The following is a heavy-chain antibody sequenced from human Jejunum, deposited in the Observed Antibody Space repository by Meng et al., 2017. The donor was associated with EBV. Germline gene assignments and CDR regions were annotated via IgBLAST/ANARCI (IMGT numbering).Heavy chain of an antibody. CDR2: IYWDDDK. CDR1: GFSLTTSGVG. D-gene: IGHD5-12*01. CDR3: AHSPMRTSSSGYPRGFDY. V-gene: IGHV2-5*02. Sequence: QITLQGSVPTLVKPTQTLTPTCTFSGFSLTTSGVGVGWIRQPPGKAPEWLALIYWDDDKRYSPSLKSRLTITKDTSKNQVVLTMTNMDPVDTGTYFCAHSPMRTSSSGYPRGFDYWGQGTLVTVSS. J-gene: IGHJ4*02.